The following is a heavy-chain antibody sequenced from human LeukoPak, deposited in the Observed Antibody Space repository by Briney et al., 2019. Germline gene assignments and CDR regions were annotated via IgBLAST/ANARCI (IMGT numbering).Heavy chain of an antibody. CDR2: IYQGGST. CDR3: ARGRYSHSYLWFDS. V-gene: IGHV4-30-2*01. CDR1: GGSITSVAYS. Sequence: SQTLSLTCAVSGGSITSVAYSWTWIRQPPGKGLEWIGNIYQGGSTYYNSSLNSRVTISVDRSKNQFSLKLSSVTAADTAVYYCARGRYSHSYLWFDSWGQGILVTVSS. J-gene: IGHJ5*01. D-gene: IGHD5-18*01.